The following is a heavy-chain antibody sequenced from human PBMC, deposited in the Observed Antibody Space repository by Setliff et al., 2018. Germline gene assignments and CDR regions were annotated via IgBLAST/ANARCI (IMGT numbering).Heavy chain of an antibody. CDR3: ARAAKYDSNSYYGFWFDP. J-gene: IGHJ5*02. CDR2: IYYSGST. Sequence: PSETLSLTCTVSGGSISSYYWSWIRQPPGKGLEWIGYIYYSGSTNYNPSLKSRVTISVDTSKNQFSLKLSSVTAADTAVYYCARAAKYDSNSYYGFWFDPWGQGTLVTVSS. CDR1: GGSISSYY. V-gene: IGHV4-59*01. D-gene: IGHD3-22*01.